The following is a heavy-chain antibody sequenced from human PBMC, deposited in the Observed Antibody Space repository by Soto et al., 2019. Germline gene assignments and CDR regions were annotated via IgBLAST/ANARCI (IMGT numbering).Heavy chain of an antibody. CDR2: IYWDDDK. D-gene: IGHD6-19*01. Sequence: GSGPTLVNPTQTLTLTCTSSGFSLSTSGVGVGWIRQPPGKALEWLALIYWDDDKRYSTSLKSRLTITKDTSKSQVVLTMTNMDPVDTATYYCAHGLAPFTGGGWYTEGLFDYWGQGTLVTVSS. CDR1: GFSLSTSGVG. V-gene: IGHV2-5*02. J-gene: IGHJ4*02. CDR3: AHGLAPFTGGGWYTEGLFDY.